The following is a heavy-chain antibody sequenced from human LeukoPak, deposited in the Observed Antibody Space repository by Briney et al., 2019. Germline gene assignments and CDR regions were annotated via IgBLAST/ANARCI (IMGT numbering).Heavy chain of an antibody. V-gene: IGHV4-39*07. CDR3: ARSRSGGDYYYMDV. CDR2: ISYSWNT. Sequence: PSETPSLTCRVSGDSIKSGRYYWAWIRQPPGKGLEWIGTISYSWNTYYNPSLKSPVSISVDTSKNQFSLKLTSVTAADTAVYYCARSRSGGDYYYMDVWGKGTTVTVSS. D-gene: IGHD3-3*01. J-gene: IGHJ6*03. CDR1: GDSIKSGRYY.